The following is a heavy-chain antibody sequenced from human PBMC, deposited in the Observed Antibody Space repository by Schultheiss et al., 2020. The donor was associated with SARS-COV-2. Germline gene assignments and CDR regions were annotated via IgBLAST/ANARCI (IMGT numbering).Heavy chain of an antibody. CDR3: ARGSSSSLAPGMEY. CDR1: GYTFTGYY. D-gene: IGHD6-13*01. J-gene: IGHJ4*02. V-gene: IGHV1/OR15-3*02. CDR2: INAGNGNT. Sequence: ASVKVSCKASGYTFTGYYMHWVRQAPGQGLEWMGWINAGNGNTKYSQKFQGRVTMTRDTSTSTVYMELSSLRSEDTAVYYCARGSSSSLAPGMEYWGQGTLVTVSS.